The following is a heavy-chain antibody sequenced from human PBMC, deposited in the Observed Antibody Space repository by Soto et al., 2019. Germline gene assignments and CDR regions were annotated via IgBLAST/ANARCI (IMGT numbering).Heavy chain of an antibody. Sequence: PGGALRLSCAAPGFTFCSYWVSWGRPAPGEGVGWVANIKQDGSEKYYVDSVKGRFTISRDNAKNSLYLQMNSLRAEDTAVYYCARHTYYDFWSGPKDNWFDPWGQGTLVTVSS. D-gene: IGHD3-3*01. V-gene: IGHV3-7*05. J-gene: IGHJ5*02. CDR2: IKQDGSEK. CDR3: ARHTYYDFWSGPKDNWFDP. CDR1: GFTFCSYW.